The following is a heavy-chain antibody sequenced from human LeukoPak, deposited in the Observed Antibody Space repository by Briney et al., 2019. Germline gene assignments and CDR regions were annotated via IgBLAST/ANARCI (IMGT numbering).Heavy chain of an antibody. V-gene: IGHV1-69*05. Sequence: ASVKVSCKASGGTFSSYAISWVRQAPGQGLEWMGRIIPIFGTANYAQKFQGRVTITTDESTSTAYMELSSLRSEDTAVYYCARDLTTHDYGDHLFDYWGQGTLVTVSS. CDR2: IIPIFGTA. D-gene: IGHD4-17*01. CDR3: ARDLTTHDYGDHLFDY. J-gene: IGHJ4*02. CDR1: GGTFSSYA.